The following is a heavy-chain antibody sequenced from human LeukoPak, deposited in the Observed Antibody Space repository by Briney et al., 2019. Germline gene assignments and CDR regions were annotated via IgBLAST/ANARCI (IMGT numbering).Heavy chain of an antibody. CDR3: ARALKYSSGWYATPFDY. CDR1: GFTFSSYE. V-gene: IGHV3-48*03. CDR2: ISSSGSTI. D-gene: IGHD6-19*01. J-gene: IGHJ4*02. Sequence: GGSLRLSCAASGFTFSSYEMNWVRQAPGKGLEWVSYISSSGSTIYYADPVKGRFTISRDNAKNSLYLQMNSLRAEDTAVYYCARALKYSSGWYATPFDYWGQGTLVTVSS.